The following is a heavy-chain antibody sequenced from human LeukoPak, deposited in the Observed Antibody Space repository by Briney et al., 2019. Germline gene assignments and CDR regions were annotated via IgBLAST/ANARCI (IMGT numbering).Heavy chain of an antibody. CDR1: GGSFSGYY. CDR3: ARGWRSSSYFRY. CDR2: INHSGST. V-gene: IGHV4-34*01. D-gene: IGHD6-13*01. J-gene: IGHJ4*02. Sequence: PSETLSLTCAVYGGSFSGYYWSWIRQPPGKGLEWIGEINHSGSTNYNPSLKSRVTISVDTSKNQFSLKLGSVSAADTAVYYCARGWRSSSYFRYWGQGTLVTVSS.